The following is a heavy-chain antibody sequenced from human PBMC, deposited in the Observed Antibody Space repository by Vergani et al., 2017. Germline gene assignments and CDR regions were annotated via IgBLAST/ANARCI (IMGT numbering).Heavy chain of an antibody. CDR3: ARASSWYTFGFDY. J-gene: IGHJ4*02. CDR1: GFTFSSYS. CDR2: ISSSSSYI. V-gene: IGHV3-21*01. D-gene: IGHD6-13*01. Sequence: EVQLVESGGGLVKPGGSLRLSCAASGFTFSSYSMNWVRQAPGKGLEWVSSISSSSSYIYYADSVKGRFTISRDKSKNSLYLQMNSLRAEDTAVYYCARASSWYTFGFDYWGQGTLVTVSS.